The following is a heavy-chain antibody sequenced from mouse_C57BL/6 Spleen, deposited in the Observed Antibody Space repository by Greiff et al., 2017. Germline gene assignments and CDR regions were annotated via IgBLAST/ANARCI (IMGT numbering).Heavy chain of an antibody. D-gene: IGHD2-3*01. CDR2: IRNKANGYTT. J-gene: IGHJ3*01. V-gene: IGHV7-3*01. CDR3: ARYNDGYRWFAY. Sequence: EVNVVESGGGLVQPGGSLSLSCAASGFTFTDYYMSWVRQPPGKALEWLGFIRNKANGYTTEYSASVKGRFTISRDNSQSILYLQLNAPRAEDSATYYCARYNDGYRWFAYWGQGTLVTVSA. CDR1: GFTFTDYY.